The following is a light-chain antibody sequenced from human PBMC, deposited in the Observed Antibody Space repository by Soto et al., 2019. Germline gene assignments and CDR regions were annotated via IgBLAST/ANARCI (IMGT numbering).Light chain of an antibody. V-gene: IGLV2-8*01. CDR3: SSYAGSNRLV. CDR2: DVI. CDR1: SSDVGSYNY. J-gene: IGLJ2*01. Sequence: QSVLTQPPSASGSPGQSVTISCTGTSSDVGSYNYVSWYQQHPGKAPKLMIYDVIKRPSGVPDRFSGSKSGNTATLTVSGLQAEDEADYYCSSYAGSNRLVFGGGTQLTVL.